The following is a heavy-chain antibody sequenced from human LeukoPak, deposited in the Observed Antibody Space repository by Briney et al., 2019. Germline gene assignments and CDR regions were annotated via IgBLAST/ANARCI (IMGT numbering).Heavy chain of an antibody. CDR2: IKQDGSEK. Sequence: PGGSLRLSCVASGFTFNSYWMNWVRQAPGQGLEWVANIKQDGSEKSYVDSVKGRFTISRDNAKNSLYLQMNSLRAEDTAMYYCAKPITISGATDAFDIWGQGTMVTVSS. CDR1: GFTFNSYW. CDR3: AKPITISGATDAFDI. D-gene: IGHD3-3*01. J-gene: IGHJ3*02. V-gene: IGHV3-7*01.